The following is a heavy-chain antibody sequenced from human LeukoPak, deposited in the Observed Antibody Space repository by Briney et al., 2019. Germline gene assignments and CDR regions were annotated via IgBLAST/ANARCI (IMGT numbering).Heavy chain of an antibody. Sequence: ASVKVSCTASGYTFTSYYMHWVRQAPGQGLEWMGIINPSGGSTSYAQKFQGRVTMTRDTSTSTVYMELSSLRSEDTAVYYCARDFGRIVVVPAAMRGWFDPWGQGTLVTVSS. CDR2: INPSGGST. J-gene: IGHJ5*02. CDR3: ARDFGRIVVVPAAMRGWFDP. D-gene: IGHD2-2*01. CDR1: GYTFTSYY. V-gene: IGHV1-46*01.